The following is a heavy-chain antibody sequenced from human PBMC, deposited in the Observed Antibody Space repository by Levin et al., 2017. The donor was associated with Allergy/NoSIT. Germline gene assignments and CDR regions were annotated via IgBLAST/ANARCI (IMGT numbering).Heavy chain of an antibody. J-gene: IGHJ4*02. CDR3: AKSPDYYDSSVTRGPLLDY. Sequence: GGSLRLSCAASGFTFSSYGMHWVRQAPGKGLEWVAVISYDGSNKYYADSVKGRFTISRDNSKNTLYLQMNSLRAEDTAVYYCAKSPDYYDSSVTRGPLLDYWGQGTLVTVSS. CDR2: ISYDGSNK. CDR1: GFTFSSYG. D-gene: IGHD3-22*01. V-gene: IGHV3-30*18.